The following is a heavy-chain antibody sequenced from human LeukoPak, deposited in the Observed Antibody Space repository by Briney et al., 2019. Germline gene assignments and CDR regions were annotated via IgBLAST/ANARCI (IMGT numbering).Heavy chain of an antibody. V-gene: IGHV4-59*01. Sequence: HPSETLSLTCTVSGGSISNYYWNWIRQPPGKGLEWIGYIYYTGSTNYNPSLKSRVTMSVDTSKNQFSLNLKSVTPEDTAVYYCARNLIPEQLVLNFWGQGTLVTVSS. CDR3: ARNLIPEQLVLNF. CDR2: IYYTGST. D-gene: IGHD6-13*01. J-gene: IGHJ4*02. CDR1: GGSISNYY.